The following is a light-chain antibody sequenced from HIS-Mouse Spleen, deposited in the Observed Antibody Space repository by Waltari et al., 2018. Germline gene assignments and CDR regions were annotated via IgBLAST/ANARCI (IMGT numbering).Light chain of an antibody. CDR2: EGS. CDR1: SSDVGSYNL. Sequence: QSALTQPASVSGSPGQSITISCTGTSSDVGSYNLVSWHQQHPGKAPKLMIYEGSKRPSGVSNRFSGSKSGNTASLTISGLQAEDEADYYCCSYAGSSTCVFGGGTKLTVL. J-gene: IGLJ3*02. CDR3: CSYAGSSTCV. V-gene: IGLV2-23*01.